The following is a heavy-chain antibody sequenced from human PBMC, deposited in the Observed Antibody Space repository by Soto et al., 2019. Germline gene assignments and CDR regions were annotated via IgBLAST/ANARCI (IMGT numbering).Heavy chain of an antibody. D-gene: IGHD2-2*01. V-gene: IGHV4-31*03. J-gene: IGHJ4*02. CDR1: GGSISSGGYY. CDR3: TPGIHYAPGS. Sequence: SETLSLTCTVSGGSISSGGYYWSWIRQHPGKGLEWIGYIYYSGSTYYNPSLKSRVTISVDTSKNQFSLKLSSVTAADTAVYYCTPGIHYAPGSGGQGTLVTVSS. CDR2: IYYSGST.